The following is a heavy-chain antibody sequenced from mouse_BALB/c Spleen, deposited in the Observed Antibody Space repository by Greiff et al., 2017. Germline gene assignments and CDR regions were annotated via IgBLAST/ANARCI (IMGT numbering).Heavy chain of an antibody. J-gene: IGHJ3*01. V-gene: IGHV1-4*01. CDR1: GYTFTSYT. CDR2: INPSSGYT. Sequence: VQLQESGAELARPGASVKMSCKASGYTFTSYTMHWVKQRPGQGLEWIGYINPSSGYTNYNQKFKDKATLTADKSSSTAYMQLSSLTSEDSAVYYCARSPYGNYPWFAYWGQGTLVTVSA. D-gene: IGHD2-1*01. CDR3: ARSPYGNYPWFAY.